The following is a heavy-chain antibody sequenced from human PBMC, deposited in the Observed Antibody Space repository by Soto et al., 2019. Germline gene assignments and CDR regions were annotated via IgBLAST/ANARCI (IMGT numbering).Heavy chain of an antibody. J-gene: IGHJ4*02. Sequence: EVQLVESGGGLVQPGRSLRLSCAASGFTFDDYAMHWVRQAPGKGLEWVSGISWNSGSIGYADSVKGRFTISRDNAKNSLYLQMNSLRAEDTALYYCAKGLRGYSSGWYDYWGQGTLVTVSS. CDR3: AKGLRGYSSGWYDY. V-gene: IGHV3-9*01. CDR2: ISWNSGSI. CDR1: GFTFDDYA. D-gene: IGHD6-19*01.